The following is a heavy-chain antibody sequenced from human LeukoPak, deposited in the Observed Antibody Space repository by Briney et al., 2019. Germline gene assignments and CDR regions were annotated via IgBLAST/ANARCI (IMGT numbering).Heavy chain of an antibody. CDR3: ARDFTVVAPGSV. J-gene: IGHJ4*02. CDR2: ISSSSSYI. Sequence: GGSLRLSCAASGFTFSSYSMNWVRQAPGKGLEWVSSISSSSSYIYYADSVKGRFTISRDNSKNTLYLQMNSLRAEDTAVYYCARDFTVVAPGSVWGQGTLVTVSS. CDR1: GFTFSSYS. V-gene: IGHV3-21*01. D-gene: IGHD5-12*01.